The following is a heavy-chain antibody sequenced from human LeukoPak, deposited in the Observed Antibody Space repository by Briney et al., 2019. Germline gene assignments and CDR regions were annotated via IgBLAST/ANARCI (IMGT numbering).Heavy chain of an antibody. CDR3: ARAPRFRLVGVPKGPFDP. J-gene: IGHJ5*02. CDR2: ISSSGSTI. CDR1: GFTFSDYY. D-gene: IGHD3-10*01. V-gene: IGHV3-11*01. Sequence: GGSLRLSCAASGFTFSDYYMAWIRQAPGKGLEWVSYISSSGSTIYYADSVKGRFTISRDNAKNSLYLQMNSLRAEDTAVYYCARAPRFRLVGVPKGPFDPWGQGTLVTVSS.